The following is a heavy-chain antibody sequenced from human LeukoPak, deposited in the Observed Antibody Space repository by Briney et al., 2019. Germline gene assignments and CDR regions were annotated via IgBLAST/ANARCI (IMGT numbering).Heavy chain of an antibody. CDR1: GDSINSGDYC. J-gene: IGHJ6*02. CDR3: AGSEAPITPPPYGMGV. CDR2: IHFSGST. V-gene: IGHV4-31*03. D-gene: IGHD3-10*01. Sequence: SETLSLTCTLSGDSINSGDYCWNWFRQLPGKGLEWIGYIHFSGSTFYNPSLKSRVVISVDTSKNQFFLRLNSVTAADSGLYYCAGSEAPITPPPYGMGVWGQGTKVTVSS.